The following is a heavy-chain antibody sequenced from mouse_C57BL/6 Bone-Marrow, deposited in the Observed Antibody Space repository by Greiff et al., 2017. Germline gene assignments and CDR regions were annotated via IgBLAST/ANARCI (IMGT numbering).Heavy chain of an antibody. CDR2: IYPRSGNT. Sequence: QVQLQQPGAELVKPGASVKLSCKASGYTFTSYGISWVKQRTGQGLEWIGEIYPRSGNTYYNEKFKGKATLTADKSSSTAYMELRSLTSEDSAVYFCAKIKLITTVVPSYFDVWGTGTTVTVSS. CDR1: GYTFTSYG. CDR3: AKIKLITTVVPSYFDV. D-gene: IGHD1-1*01. J-gene: IGHJ1*03. V-gene: IGHV1-81*01.